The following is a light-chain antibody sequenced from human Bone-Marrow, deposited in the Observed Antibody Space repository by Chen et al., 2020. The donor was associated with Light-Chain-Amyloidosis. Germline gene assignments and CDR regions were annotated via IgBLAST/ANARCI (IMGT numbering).Light chain of an antibody. J-gene: IGLJ3*02. CDR1: NIGSTS. CDR2: DDS. Sequence: SYVLTQPSSVSGAPGQTAPIACGGNNIGSTSVHWYQQTPGQAPLLVVYDDSDRPSGIPERLSGSNSGNTATLTISRVEAVDEADYYCQVWDRSSDRPVFGGGTKLTVL. CDR3: QVWDRSSDRPV. V-gene: IGLV3-21*02.